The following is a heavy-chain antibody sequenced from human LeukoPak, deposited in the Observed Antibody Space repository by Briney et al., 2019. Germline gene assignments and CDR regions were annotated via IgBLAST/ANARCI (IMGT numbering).Heavy chain of an antibody. CDR1: GFTFSSYE. V-gene: IGHV3-74*01. CDR2: INSDGSST. J-gene: IGHJ3*02. CDR3: VREFRVLPDI. Sequence: QPGGSLRLSCVASGFTFSSYEMNWVRQAPGKGLVWVSGINSDGSSTSYADAVKGRFTISRDNAENTLYLQMNSLRAEDTAVYYCVREFRVLPDIWGQGTMVTVSS. D-gene: IGHD3-10*01.